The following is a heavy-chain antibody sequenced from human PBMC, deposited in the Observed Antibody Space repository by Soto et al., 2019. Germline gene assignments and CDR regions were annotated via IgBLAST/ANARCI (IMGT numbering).Heavy chain of an antibody. CDR2: IRSKANSDAI. CDR1: GFTFSDSA. CDR3: VRYCSGGSCPDAFDI. Sequence: EVQLVESGGGLVQPGGSLKLSCAASGFTFSDSAIHWVRQASGKGLEWVGRIRSKANSDAIVYAASVKGRFTISRDDSKNTAYLQMSGLKTEDTAVYYCVRYCSGGSCPDAFDIWGQGTMVTVSS. J-gene: IGHJ3*02. V-gene: IGHV3-73*02. D-gene: IGHD2-15*01.